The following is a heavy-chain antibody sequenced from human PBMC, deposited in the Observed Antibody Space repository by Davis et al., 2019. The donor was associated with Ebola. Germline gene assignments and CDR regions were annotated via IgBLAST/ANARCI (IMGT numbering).Heavy chain of an antibody. V-gene: IGHV3-48*01. D-gene: IGHD3-3*01. CDR2: ISSSSSTI. CDR1: GFTFSSYW. J-gene: IGHJ3*02. Sequence: GGSLRLSCAASGFTFSSYWMSWVRQAPGKGLEWVSYISSSSSTIYYADSVKGRFTISRDNAKNSLYLQMNSLRAEDTAVYYCARVSSSGYYDFWSGYYMGAFDIWGQGTMVTVSS. CDR3: ARVSSSGYYDFWSGYYMGAFDI.